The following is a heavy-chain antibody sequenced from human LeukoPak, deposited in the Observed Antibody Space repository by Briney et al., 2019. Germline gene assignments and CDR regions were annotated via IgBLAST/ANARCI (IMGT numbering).Heavy chain of an antibody. CDR1: GFTFSSYA. D-gene: IGHD6-13*01. Sequence: GGSLRRSCAASGFTFSSYAMSWVRQAPGKGLEWVSVISGSGGSTYYADSVKGRFTISRDNSKNTLYLQMNSLRAEDTAVYYCAKDSSSWYFDYWGQGTLVTVSS. CDR3: AKDSSSWYFDY. CDR2: ISGSGGST. V-gene: IGHV3-23*01. J-gene: IGHJ4*02.